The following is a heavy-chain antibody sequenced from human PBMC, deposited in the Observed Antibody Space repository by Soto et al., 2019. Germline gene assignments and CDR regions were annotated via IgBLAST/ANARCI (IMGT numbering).Heavy chain of an antibody. CDR2: ISSSGSTI. CDR1: GFTFSSYE. Sequence: EVQLVESGGGLVQPGGSLRLSCAASGFTFSSYEMNWVRQAPGKGLEWVSYISSSGSTIYYADSVKGRFTISRDNAKNSLYLQMNRLRAEDTAVYYCARGNSPYYDFWSGYYTNYYYGMDVWGQGTTVTVSS. V-gene: IGHV3-48*03. J-gene: IGHJ6*02. D-gene: IGHD3-3*01. CDR3: ARGNSPYYDFWSGYYTNYYYGMDV.